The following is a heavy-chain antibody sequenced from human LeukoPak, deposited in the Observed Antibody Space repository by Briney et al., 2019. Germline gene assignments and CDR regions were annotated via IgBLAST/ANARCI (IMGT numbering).Heavy chain of an antibody. CDR2: IYYSGST. CDR3: ARVVSGSQGY. J-gene: IGHJ4*02. Sequence: PSETLSLTCTVSGGSISSSSYYWGWIRQPPGKGLEWIGSIYYSGSTYYNPSLKSRVTISVDTSKTQFSLKLSSVTAADTAVYYCARVVSGSQGYWGQGTLVTVSS. CDR1: GGSISSSSYY. V-gene: IGHV4-39*07. D-gene: IGHD1-26*01.